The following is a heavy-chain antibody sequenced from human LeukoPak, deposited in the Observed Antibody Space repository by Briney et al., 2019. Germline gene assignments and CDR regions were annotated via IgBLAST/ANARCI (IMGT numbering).Heavy chain of an antibody. Sequence: ASVKVSCKVSGYTLTELSMHRVRQAPGKGREWMGGFDPEDGETIYAQKFQGRVTMTEDTSTDTAYMELSRLRSEDTAMYYCATDLGALGLRYFDWLSLDYWGQGTLVTVSS. CDR1: GYTLTELS. J-gene: IGHJ4*02. V-gene: IGHV1-24*01. CDR3: ATDLGALGLRYFDWLSLDY. CDR2: FDPEDGET. D-gene: IGHD3-9*01.